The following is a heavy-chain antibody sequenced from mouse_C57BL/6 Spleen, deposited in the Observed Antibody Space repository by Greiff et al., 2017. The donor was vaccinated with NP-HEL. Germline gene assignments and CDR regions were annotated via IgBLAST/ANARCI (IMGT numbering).Heavy chain of an antibody. V-gene: IGHV1-64*01. CDR2: SHPNRGST. CDR3: ARSATVVATNY. Sequence: QVQLQQPGAELVKPGASVKLSCKASGYTFTSYWMHWVKQRPGQGLEWIGMSHPNRGSTNYNEKFKSKATLTVDKSSSTAYMQLSSLTSEDSAVYYCARSATVVATNYWGQGTTLTVSS. J-gene: IGHJ2*01. D-gene: IGHD1-1*01. CDR1: GYTFTSYW.